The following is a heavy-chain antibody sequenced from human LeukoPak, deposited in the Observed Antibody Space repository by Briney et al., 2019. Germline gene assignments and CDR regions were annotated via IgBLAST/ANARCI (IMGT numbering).Heavy chain of an antibody. CDR1: GFTFRSYA. V-gene: IGHV3-30*04. D-gene: IGHD2-15*01. J-gene: IGHJ4*02. Sequence: GRSLRLSCAASGFTFRSYAMHWVRQAPGKGLEWVAVISYDGSNKYYADSVKGRFTISRDNSKNTLYLQMNSLRAEDTAVYYCATSLAVVAATSYFDYWGQGTLVTVSS. CDR3: ATSLAVVAATSYFDY. CDR2: ISYDGSNK.